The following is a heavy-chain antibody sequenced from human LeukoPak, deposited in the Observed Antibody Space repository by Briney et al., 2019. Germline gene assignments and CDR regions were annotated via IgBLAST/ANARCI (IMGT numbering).Heavy chain of an antibody. CDR3: ARDRDSSSWFWFDP. Sequence: SETLSLTCTVSGGSISSYYWSWIRQPPGKGLEWIGYIYYSGSTNYNPSLKSRVTTSVDTSKNQFSLNLSSVTAADTAVYYCARDRDSSSWFWFDPWGQGTLVTVSS. J-gene: IGHJ5*02. CDR2: IYYSGST. V-gene: IGHV4-59*01. D-gene: IGHD6-13*01. CDR1: GGSISSYY.